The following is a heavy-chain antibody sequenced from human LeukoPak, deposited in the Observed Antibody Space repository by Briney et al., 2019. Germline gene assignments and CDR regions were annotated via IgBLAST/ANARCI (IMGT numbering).Heavy chain of an antibody. V-gene: IGHV1-69*11. D-gene: IGHD3/OR15-3a*01. Sequence: SVKLSCKASGGTFSTYPINWVRHAPGQGLEWMGRIIPILSQSNYAQKFQDTVSITADEFTDTAYMELSSLRSEDTAVYYCATGTSYRDSFDVWGQGTMVTVSS. CDR3: ATGTSYRDSFDV. J-gene: IGHJ3*01. CDR2: IIPILSQS. CDR1: GGTFSTYP.